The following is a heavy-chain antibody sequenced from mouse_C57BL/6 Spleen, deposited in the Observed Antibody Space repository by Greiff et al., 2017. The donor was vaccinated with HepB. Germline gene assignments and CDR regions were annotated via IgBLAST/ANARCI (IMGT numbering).Heavy chain of an antibody. CDR2: IDPSDSET. V-gene: IGHV1-52*01. Sequence: VQLQQPGAELVRPGSSVKLSCKASGYTFTSYWMHWVKQRPIQGLEWIGNIDPSDSETHYNQKFKDKATLTVDKSSSTAYMQLSSLTSEDSAVYYCARLLSGPYWYFDVWGTGTTVTVSS. J-gene: IGHJ1*03. CDR1: GYTFTSYW. D-gene: IGHD4-1*01. CDR3: ARLLSGPYWYFDV.